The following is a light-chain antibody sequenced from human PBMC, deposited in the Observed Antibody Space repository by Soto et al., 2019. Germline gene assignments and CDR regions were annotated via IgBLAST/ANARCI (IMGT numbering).Light chain of an antibody. V-gene: IGKV1-5*01. CDR2: DAS. J-gene: IGKJ1*01. CDR1: QSLSSR. Sequence: DIHMTQSPSTLSASVGDRVTITCRASQSLSSRLAWYQQKPGKAPELLIYDASSLKSGVPSRFSGSESGTEFTLTISSLQPDDFATYYCQQYNNFRTFGQGTKVDIK. CDR3: QQYNNFRT.